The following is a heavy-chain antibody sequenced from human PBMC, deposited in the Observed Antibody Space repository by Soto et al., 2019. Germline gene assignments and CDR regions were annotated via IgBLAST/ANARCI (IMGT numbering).Heavy chain of an antibody. CDR3: ARVTPYDILTGYYYFDY. V-gene: IGHV4-34*01. CDR1: GGSFSGYY. D-gene: IGHD3-9*01. CDR2: INHSGST. Sequence: SETLSLTCAVYGGSFSGYYWSWIRQPPGKGLEWIGEINHSGSTNYNPSLKSRVTISVDTSKNQFSLKLSSVTAADTAVYYCARVTPYDILTGYYYFDYWGQGTLVTVSS. J-gene: IGHJ4*02.